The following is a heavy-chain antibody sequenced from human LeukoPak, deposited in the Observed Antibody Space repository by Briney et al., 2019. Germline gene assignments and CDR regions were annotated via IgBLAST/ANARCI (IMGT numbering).Heavy chain of an antibody. Sequence: ASVKVSCKASGGTFSSYAISWVRQAPGQGLEWMGGIIPIFGTADYAQKFQGRVTITADESTSTAYTELSSLRSEDTAVYYCARDQNDGMDYWGQGTLVTVSS. J-gene: IGHJ4*02. CDR1: GGTFSSYA. V-gene: IGHV1-69*13. CDR3: ARDQNDGMDY. D-gene: IGHD4-23*01. CDR2: IIPIFGTA.